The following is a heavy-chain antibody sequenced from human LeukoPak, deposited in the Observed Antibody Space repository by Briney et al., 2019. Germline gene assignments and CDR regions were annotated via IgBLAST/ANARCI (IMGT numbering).Heavy chain of an antibody. CDR3: AREALWFGELAYFDY. Sequence: GGSLRLSCAASGFTFSSYAMHWVRQAPGKGLEWVSVISYDGSSKYCADSVKGRFTLSRDNSKNTLYLHMNSLRAENTAVYYCAREALWFGELAYFDYWGRGTLVSVSS. D-gene: IGHD3-10*01. V-gene: IGHV3-30-3*01. CDR2: ISYDGSSK. J-gene: IGHJ4*02. CDR1: GFTFSSYA.